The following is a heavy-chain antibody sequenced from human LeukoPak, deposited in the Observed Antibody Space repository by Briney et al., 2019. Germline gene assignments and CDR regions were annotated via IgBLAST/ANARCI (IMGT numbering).Heavy chain of an antibody. CDR1: GFTFSSYW. V-gene: IGHV3-74*01. CDR2: INSDGSST. CDR3: ASSSSSQEYYFDY. Sequence: GGSLRLSCAASGFTFSSYWMHWVRQAPGKGLVWVSRINSDGSSTSYADSVKGRFTISRDNAKNTLYLQMNSLRAEDTAVYYCASSSSSQEYYFDYWGQGTLVTVSS. D-gene: IGHD6-13*01. J-gene: IGHJ4*02.